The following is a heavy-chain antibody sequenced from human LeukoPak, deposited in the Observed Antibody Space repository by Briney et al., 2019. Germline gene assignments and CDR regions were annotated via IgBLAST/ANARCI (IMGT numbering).Heavy chain of an antibody. CDR2: IKQDGSKK. D-gene: IGHD2-2*01. CDR1: GFTFNTSW. J-gene: IGHJ6*04. Sequence: PGGSLRLSCAASGFTFNTSWMTWVRQGPGKGLEWVANIKQDGSKKNYVDSVKGRFTISRDNAKNSLYLQMNSLRAEDTAVYYCARELDIVVVPAPRYYYYYGMDVWGKGTTVTVSS. CDR3: ARELDIVVVPAPRYYYYYGMDV. V-gene: IGHV3-7*01.